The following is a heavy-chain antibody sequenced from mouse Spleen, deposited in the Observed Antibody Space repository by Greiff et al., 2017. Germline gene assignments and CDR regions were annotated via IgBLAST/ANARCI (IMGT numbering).Heavy chain of an antibody. V-gene: IGHV5-17*01. CDR3: ASDPLY. J-gene: IGHJ3*01. CDR2: ISSGSSTI. Sequence: EVQLVESGGGLVKPGGSLKLSCAASGFTFSDYGMHWVRQAPEKGLEWVAYISSGSSTIYYADTVKGRFTISRDNAKNTLFLQMTSLRSEDTAMYYCASDPLYWGQGTLVTVSA. CDR1: GFTFSDYG.